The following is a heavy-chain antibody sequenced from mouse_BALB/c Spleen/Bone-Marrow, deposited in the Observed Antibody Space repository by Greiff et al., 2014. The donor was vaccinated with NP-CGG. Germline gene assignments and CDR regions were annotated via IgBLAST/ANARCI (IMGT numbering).Heavy chain of an antibody. J-gene: IGHJ4*01. D-gene: IGHD1-2*01. CDR1: GFNIKDYY. CDR3: ARSTTATDYAMDY. Sequence: VQLQQSGAELVRPGALVKLSCKASGFNIKDYYMHWVKQRPEQGLEWIGWIDPENGNTIYGPKFQGKASITADTSSNTAYLQLSSLTSEDTAVYYCARSTTATDYAMDYWGQGTSVTVSS. V-gene: IGHV14-1*02. CDR2: IDPENGNT.